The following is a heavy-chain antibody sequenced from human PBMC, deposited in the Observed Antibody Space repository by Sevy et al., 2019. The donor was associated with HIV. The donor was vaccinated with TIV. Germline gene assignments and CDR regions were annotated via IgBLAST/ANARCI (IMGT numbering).Heavy chain of an antibody. V-gene: IGHV4-59*01. D-gene: IGHD5-12*01. CDR3: ARESGGYSGYDSGGYFDY. CDR2: ICYSGST. Sequence: SETLSLTCTVSGGSISSYYWSWIRQPPGKGLEWIGYICYSGSTNYNPSLKSRVTISVDTSKNQFSLKLSSVTAADTAVYYCARESGGYSGYDSGGYFDYWGQGTLVTVSS. CDR1: GGSISSYY. J-gene: IGHJ4*02.